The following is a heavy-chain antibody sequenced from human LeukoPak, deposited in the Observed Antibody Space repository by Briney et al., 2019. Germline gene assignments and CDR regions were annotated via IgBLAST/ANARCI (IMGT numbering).Heavy chain of an antibody. CDR3: ARGDELSAFDY. J-gene: IGHJ4*02. D-gene: IGHD1-7*01. CDR2: INHSGST. CDR1: GFTFSNAW. Sequence: GSLRLSCAASGFTFSNAWMSWVRQAPGKGLEWIGEINHSGSTNYNPSLKSRVTISVDTSKNQFSLKLSSVTAADTAVYYCARGDELSAFDYWGQGTLVTVSS. V-gene: IGHV4-34*01.